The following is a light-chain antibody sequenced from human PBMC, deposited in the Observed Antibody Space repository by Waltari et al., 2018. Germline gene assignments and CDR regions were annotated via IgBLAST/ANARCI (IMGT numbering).Light chain of an antibody. CDR1: SSDVGGYNY. CDR3: SSYVSSDTLEL. Sequence: HSALTQPASVSGSPGQSITISCTGPSSDVGGYNYVSWYQQHPGKAPKLMIFDVSKRPAGVSSRFSGSKSGSTASLTISGLQAEDEADYYCSSYVSSDTLELFGGGTSLTVL. J-gene: IGLJ2*01. CDR2: DVS. V-gene: IGLV2-14*03.